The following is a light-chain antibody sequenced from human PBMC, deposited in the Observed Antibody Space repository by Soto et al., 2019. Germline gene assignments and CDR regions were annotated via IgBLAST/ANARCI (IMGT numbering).Light chain of an antibody. CDR2: GAS. CDR3: QQTNTFLALS. Sequence: DIQMTQSPSSVSASVGDRVTITCRASQGISNWLAWYQQQPGKAPKLLIYGASSLQSGVPSRFSGGGSGTHFTLIISSLQPEDFAPYYCQQTNTFLALSFGGGTKVEI. CDR1: QGISNW. V-gene: IGKV1-12*01. J-gene: IGKJ4*01.